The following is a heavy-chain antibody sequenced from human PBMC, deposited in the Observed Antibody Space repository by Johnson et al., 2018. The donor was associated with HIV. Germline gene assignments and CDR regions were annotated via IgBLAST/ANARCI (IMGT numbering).Heavy chain of an antibody. V-gene: IGHV3-20*04. D-gene: IGHD3-22*01. CDR1: GFTFDDYA. J-gene: IGHJ3*02. CDR3: ARRGWNSGYYYSDAFDI. Sequence: VQLVESGGGVVQPGRSLRLSCAASGFTFDDYAMHWVRQAPGKGLEWVSGINWNGGSTGYADSVKGRFTTSRDNAKNSLYLQMNSLRAADTALYYCARRGWNSGYYYSDAFDIWGQGTMVTVSS. CDR2: INWNGGST.